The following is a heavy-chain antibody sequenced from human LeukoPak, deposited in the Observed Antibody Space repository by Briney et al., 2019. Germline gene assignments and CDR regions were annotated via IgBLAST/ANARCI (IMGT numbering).Heavy chain of an antibody. CDR3: ARRWPYYYGSGSYSPWFDP. J-gene: IGHJ5*02. V-gene: IGHV4-34*01. D-gene: IGHD3-10*01. CDR2: INHSGST. CDR1: GGSFSGYY. Sequence: SETLSLTCAVYGGSFSGYYWSWIRQAPGKELEWIGEINHSGSTNYNPSLKSRVTISVDTSKNQFSLKLSSVTAADTAVYYCARRWPYYYGSGSYSPWFDPWGQGTLVTVSS.